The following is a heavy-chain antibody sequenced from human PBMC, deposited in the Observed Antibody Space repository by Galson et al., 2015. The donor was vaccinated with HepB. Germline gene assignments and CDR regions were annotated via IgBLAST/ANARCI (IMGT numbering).Heavy chain of an antibody. V-gene: IGHV3-53*01. Sequence: SLRLSCAASGFTVSTNYLSWVRQAPGKGLEWVSVIYSGGKTFYEDSVKGRFTISRDNSKNALYLQMSSPRAEDTAVYYCARAARGNYFDYWGQGTLVTVSS. J-gene: IGHJ4*02. CDR3: ARAARGNYFDY. D-gene: IGHD3-10*01. CDR1: GFTVSTNY. CDR2: IYSGGKT.